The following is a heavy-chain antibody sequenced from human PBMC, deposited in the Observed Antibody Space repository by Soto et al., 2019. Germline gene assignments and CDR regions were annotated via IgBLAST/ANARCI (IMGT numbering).Heavy chain of an antibody. J-gene: IGHJ6*02. CDR2: ISGRSGNS. CDR3: ARGYDSSAYFYPLGDGKDV. V-gene: IGHV1-18*01. CDR1: GYSFANQA. Sequence: QVQLVQSGTEVKKPGASVKVSCKTSGYSFANQAINWVRQAPGQGLEWVGGISGRSGNSNYAETVPGPLTMTTATSSGTAYLELRALTTDDTAVYYCARGYDSSAYFYPLGDGKDVWGQGTTVTVSS. D-gene: IGHD3-22*01.